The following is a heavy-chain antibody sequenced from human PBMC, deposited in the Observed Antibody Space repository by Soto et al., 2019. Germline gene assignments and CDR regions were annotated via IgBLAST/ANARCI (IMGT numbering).Heavy chain of an antibody. CDR1: GFTFSDYY. CDR2: ISSTSSHT. J-gene: IGHJ4*02. Sequence: QVQLVESGGGLVKPGGSLRLSCSASGFTFSDYYMTWIRQAPGKGLEWVSYISSTSSHTNYADSVEGRFTISRDNAKNSLYLQMNSLRAEDTAVYYCARAASELDYWGQGTLATVSP. CDR3: ARAASELDY. V-gene: IGHV3-11*06. D-gene: IGHD5-18*01.